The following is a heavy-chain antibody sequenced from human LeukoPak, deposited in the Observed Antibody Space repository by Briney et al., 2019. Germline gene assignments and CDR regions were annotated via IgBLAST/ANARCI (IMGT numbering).Heavy chain of an antibody. D-gene: IGHD3-22*01. J-gene: IGHJ6*03. V-gene: IGHV1-69*13. CDR2: IIPIFGTA. CDR3: ARVAIYDSSGYYSVDYYYMDV. CDR1: GGTFSSYA. Sequence: SVKVSCKASGGTFSSYAISWVRQAPGQGLEWMGGIIPIFGTANYAQKFQGRVTITADESTSTAYMELRSLRSEDTAVYYCARVAIYDSSGYYSVDYYYMDVWGKGTTVTVSS.